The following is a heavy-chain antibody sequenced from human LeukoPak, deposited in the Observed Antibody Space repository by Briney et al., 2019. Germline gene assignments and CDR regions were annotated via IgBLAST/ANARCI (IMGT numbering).Heavy chain of an antibody. Sequence: GGSLRLSCAASGFTFSSYAMSWVRQAPGKGLEWVSAISGSGGSTYYADSVKGRFTISRDNAKNSLYLQMNSLRAEDTAVYYCAREDGSSYYFDYWGQGTLVTVAS. CDR1: GFTFSSYA. J-gene: IGHJ4*02. D-gene: IGHD6-6*01. V-gene: IGHV3-23*01. CDR2: ISGSGGST. CDR3: AREDGSSYYFDY.